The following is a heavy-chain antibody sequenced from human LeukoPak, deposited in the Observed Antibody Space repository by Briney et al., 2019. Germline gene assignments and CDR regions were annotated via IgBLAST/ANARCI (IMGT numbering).Heavy chain of an antibody. CDR2: INHSGST. CDR3: ATCKEGCFDY. D-gene: IGHD6-19*01. Sequence: PSETLSLTCAVYGGSFSGYYWSWIRQPPGKGLEWIGEINHSGSTNYNPSLKSRVTISVDTSKNQFSLKLSSVTAADTAVYYCATCKEGCFDYWGQGTLVTVSS. J-gene: IGHJ4*02. CDR1: GGSFSGYY. V-gene: IGHV4-34*01.